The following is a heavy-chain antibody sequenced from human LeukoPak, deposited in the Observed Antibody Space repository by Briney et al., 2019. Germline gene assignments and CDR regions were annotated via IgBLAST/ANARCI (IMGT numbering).Heavy chain of an antibody. Sequence: GASVKVSCKASGYTFTGYYMHWVRQAPGQGLEWMGWINPNSGGTNYAQKFQGRVTMTRDTSISTAYMELSRLRSDDTAVYYCARDGSPTTNYYYYYMDVWGKGTTVTVSS. CDR2: INPNSGGT. V-gene: IGHV1-2*02. CDR1: GYTFTGYY. J-gene: IGHJ6*03. D-gene: IGHD1-26*01. CDR3: ARDGSPTTNYYYYYMDV.